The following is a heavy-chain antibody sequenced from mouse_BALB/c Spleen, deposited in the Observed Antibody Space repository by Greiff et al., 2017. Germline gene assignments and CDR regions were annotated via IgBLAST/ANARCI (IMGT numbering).Heavy chain of an antibody. J-gene: IGHJ2*01. CDR3: AREGGYGNSFDY. Sequence: EVQLQQSGPELGKPGASVKISCKASGYSFTGYNMYWVKQSHRKSLEWIGYIDPYNGGTSYNQKSKGKATLTVDKSSSTAYMQLSSLTSEDSAVYYCAREGGYGNSFDYWGQGTTLTVSS. V-gene: IGHV1S135*01. D-gene: IGHD2-1*01. CDR1: GYSFTGYN. CDR2: IDPYNGGT.